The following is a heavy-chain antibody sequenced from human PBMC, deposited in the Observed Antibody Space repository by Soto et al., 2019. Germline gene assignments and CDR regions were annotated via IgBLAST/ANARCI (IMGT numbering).Heavy chain of an antibody. J-gene: IGHJ6*03. Sequence: SETLSLTCTVSGGSISSSSYYWGWIRQPPGKGLEWIGSIYYSGGTYYNPSLKSRVTISVDTSKNQFSLKLSSVTAADTAVYYCARGMAYYYGSGSYYNRLYYYYYMDVWGKGTTVTVSS. CDR1: GGSISSSSYY. CDR2: IYYSGGT. V-gene: IGHV4-39*01. CDR3: ARGMAYYYGSGSYYNRLYYYYYMDV. D-gene: IGHD3-10*01.